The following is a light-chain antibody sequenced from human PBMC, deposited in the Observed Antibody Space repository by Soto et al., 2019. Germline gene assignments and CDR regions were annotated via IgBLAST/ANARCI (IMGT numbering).Light chain of an antibody. Sequence: EIVMTQSPATLSVSPEERATLSCRASQSVSSNLAWYQQKPGQAPRLLIYGASTRATGIPARFSGSGSGTEFTLTISSLQSEDFAVYYCQQYNNFRTFGQGTKVDIK. CDR1: QSVSSN. CDR2: GAS. CDR3: QQYNNFRT. J-gene: IGKJ1*01. V-gene: IGKV3-15*01.